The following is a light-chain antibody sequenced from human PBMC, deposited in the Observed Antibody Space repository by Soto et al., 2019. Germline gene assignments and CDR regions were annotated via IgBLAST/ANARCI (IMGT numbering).Light chain of an antibody. CDR1: QSISSW. Sequence: DIQMTQSPSTLSASVGDRVTITCRASQSISSWLAWYQQRPGKAPKLLVYVAFNLQSGVPSRFSGSGSGTDLTITIRSLQPEDVETYDGQQANSFPRTFGQGTRLEIK. J-gene: IGKJ5*01. CDR2: VAF. V-gene: IGKV1-12*01. CDR3: QQANSFPRT.